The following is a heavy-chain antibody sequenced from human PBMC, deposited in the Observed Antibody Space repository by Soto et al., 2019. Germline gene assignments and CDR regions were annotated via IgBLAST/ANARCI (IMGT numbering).Heavy chain of an antibody. V-gene: IGHV1-18*01. CDR1: GYTFTSYG. CDR3: ARSSWHSSGWYDGCLVY. Sequence: ASVKVSCKASGYTFTSYGISWVRQAPGQGLEWMGWISAYNGNTNYAQKLQGRVTMTTDTSTSTAYMELRSLRSDDTAVYYCARSSWHSSGWYDGCLVYWGQGTQVTVSS. J-gene: IGHJ4*02. D-gene: IGHD6-19*01. CDR2: ISAYNGNT.